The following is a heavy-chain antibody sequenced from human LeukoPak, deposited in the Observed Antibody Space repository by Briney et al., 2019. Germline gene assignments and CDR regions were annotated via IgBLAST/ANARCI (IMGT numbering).Heavy chain of an antibody. CDR3: ARAAYYGSGSPTRYYYGMDV. D-gene: IGHD3-10*01. CDR2: IYYSGST. J-gene: IGHJ6*02. Sequence: PSETLSLTCTVSGGSISSYYWSWIRQPPGKGLEWIGYIYYSGSTNYNPSLKSRVTMSLDTSKNQFSLKVSSVTAADTAVYYCARAAYYGSGSPTRYYYGMDVWGQGTTVTVSS. V-gene: IGHV4-59*01. CDR1: GGSISSYY.